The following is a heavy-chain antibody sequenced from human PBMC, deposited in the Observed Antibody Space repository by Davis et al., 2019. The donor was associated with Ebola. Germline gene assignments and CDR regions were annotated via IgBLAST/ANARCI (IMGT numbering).Heavy chain of an antibody. J-gene: IGHJ6*02. D-gene: IGHD3-3*01. Sequence: GESLKISCAASGFTFSSFSMNCVRQAPGKGLEWVSYISSSSSTIYYADSVKGRFTISRDNAKNSLYLQMNSLRDEDTAVYYCAREGDDFYYYSMDVWGQGTTVTVSS. CDR3: AREGDDFYYYSMDV. CDR2: ISSSSSTI. V-gene: IGHV3-48*02. CDR1: GFTFSSFS.